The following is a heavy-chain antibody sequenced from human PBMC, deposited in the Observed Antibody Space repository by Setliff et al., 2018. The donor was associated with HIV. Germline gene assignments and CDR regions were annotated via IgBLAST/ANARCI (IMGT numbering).Heavy chain of an antibody. V-gene: IGHV1-18*01. J-gene: IGHJ3*02. CDR1: SYTFTRYG. D-gene: IGHD6-19*01. Sequence: ASVKVSCKASSYTFTRYGISWVRQAPGQGLEWMGWISGYNGNTKYAQSFQGRVAMTTETSTSTAYMEMRSLRSDDTAVYYCARVPFRSAWFSGGHDAFDSGGQGTMVTVSS. CDR3: ARVPFRSAWFSGGHDAFDS. CDR2: ISGYNGNT.